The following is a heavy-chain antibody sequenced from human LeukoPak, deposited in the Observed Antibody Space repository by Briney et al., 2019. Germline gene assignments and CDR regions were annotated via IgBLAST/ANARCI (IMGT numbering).Heavy chain of an antibody. D-gene: IGHD6-13*01. J-gene: IGHJ4*02. Sequence: ASVKVSCKASGYTFTSYYMHWVRQAPGQGLEWMGIINPSGGSTSYAQKFQGRVTMTRDTSTSTVYMELSSLRSEDTAVYYCARGDSSSWYLAHFFDYWGQGTLVTVSS. CDR3: ARGDSSSWYLAHFFDY. V-gene: IGHV1-46*01. CDR1: GYTFTSYY. CDR2: INPSGGST.